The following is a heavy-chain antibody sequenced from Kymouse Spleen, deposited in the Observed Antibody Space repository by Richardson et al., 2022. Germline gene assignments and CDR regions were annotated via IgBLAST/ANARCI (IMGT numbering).Heavy chain of an antibody. D-gene: IGHD6-19*01. CDR3: AKAQSSGRRL. Sequence: EVQLVESGGGLVQPGRSLRLSCAASGFTFDDYAMHWVRQAPGKGLEWVSGISWNSGSIGYADSVKGRFTISRDNAKNSLYLQMNSLRAEDTALYYCAKAQSSGRRLLGPGNPGHRLL. CDR2: ISWNSGSI. CDR1: GFTFDDYA. V-gene: IGHV3-9*01. J-gene: IGHJ4*02.